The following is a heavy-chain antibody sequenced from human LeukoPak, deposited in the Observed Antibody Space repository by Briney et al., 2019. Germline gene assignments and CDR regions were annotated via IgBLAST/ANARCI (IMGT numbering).Heavy chain of an antibody. CDR1: GFTFSSYW. Sequence: QPGGSLRLSCAASGFTFSSYWMHWVRQAPGKGLVWVSRINSDGSSTSYADSVKGRFTISRDNAKNTLYLQMNSLRAEDTAVYYCARDKYYYDSSGSHAFDIWGQGTMVTVSS. CDR2: INSDGSST. J-gene: IGHJ3*02. V-gene: IGHV3-74*01. CDR3: ARDKYYYDSSGSHAFDI. D-gene: IGHD3-22*01.